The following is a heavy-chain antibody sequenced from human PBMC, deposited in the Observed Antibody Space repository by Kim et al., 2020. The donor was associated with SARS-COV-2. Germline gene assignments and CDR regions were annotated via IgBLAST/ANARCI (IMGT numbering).Heavy chain of an antibody. V-gene: IGHV3-7*03. J-gene: IGHJ4*02. CDR2: IKQDGSEK. CDR3: ARRGSGYSPGY. D-gene: IGHD3-22*01. CDR1: GFTFSNYW. Sequence: GGSLRLSCAASGFTFSNYWMSWVRQAPGKGLEWVANIKQDGSEKYYVDSVKGRFTISRDNAKNSLYMQMNSLRAEDTAVYYCARRGSGYSPGYWGQGTLVTVS.